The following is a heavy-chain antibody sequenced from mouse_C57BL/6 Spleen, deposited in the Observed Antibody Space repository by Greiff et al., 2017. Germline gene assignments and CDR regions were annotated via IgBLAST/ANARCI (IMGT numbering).Heavy chain of an antibody. V-gene: IGHV5-9*01. J-gene: IGHJ3*01. CDR3: ARGTGTGFAY. Sequence: EVKLMESGGGLVKPGGSLKLSCAASGFTFSSYTMSWVRQTPEKRLAWVATISGGGGNTYYPDSVKGRFTISRDNAKNTLYLQMSSLRSEDTALYYCARGTGTGFAYWGQGTLVTVSA. D-gene: IGHD4-1*01. CDR2: ISGGGGNT. CDR1: GFTFSSYT.